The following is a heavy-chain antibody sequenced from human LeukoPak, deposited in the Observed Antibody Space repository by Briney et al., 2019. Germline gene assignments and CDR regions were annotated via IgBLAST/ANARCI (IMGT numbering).Heavy chain of an antibody. V-gene: IGHV1-18*01. D-gene: IGHD3-10*01. Sequence: GAPVKVSCKASGYTFTSYAISWLRQAPGQGLEWMGWVSAYNGNTNYAQNLQGRVTMTTDTSTSTAYMELRSLRSDDTAVYYCARRFGESNDYWGQGTLVTVSS. CDR2: VSAYNGNT. CDR1: GYTFTSYA. CDR3: ARRFGESNDY. J-gene: IGHJ4*02.